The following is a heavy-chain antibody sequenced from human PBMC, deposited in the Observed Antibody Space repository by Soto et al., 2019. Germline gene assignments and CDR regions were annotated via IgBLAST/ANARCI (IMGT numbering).Heavy chain of an antibody. D-gene: IGHD3-10*01. J-gene: IGHJ4*02. CDR2: ISGGGDTT. Sequence: EVQLLESGGGLVQPGGSLRLSCAVSGFTFNNYAVTWVRQAPGKGLEWVSAISGGGDTTSYADSVKGRFTVSRDGSKNTLYLQMSSLRAEDTALYYCAKGRGGSGSLTPRVDFWGQGTLVTVSS. CDR1: GFTFNNYA. CDR3: AKGRGGSGSLTPRVDF. V-gene: IGHV3-23*01.